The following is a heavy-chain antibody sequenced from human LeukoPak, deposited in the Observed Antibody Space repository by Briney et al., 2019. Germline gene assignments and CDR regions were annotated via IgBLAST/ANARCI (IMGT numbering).Heavy chain of an antibody. Sequence: PGGSLRISCAASGVMFDDYAMHWVRQVPGWGLESFSLISGDGVSSFYADSVKGRFTISRDNNNSSLSLQMRRLTTEDTAFYYCVREQFSHTSNYFDNWGQGILVTVSS. CDR1: GVMFDDYA. D-gene: IGHD5-24*01. CDR2: ISGDGVSS. V-gene: IGHV3-43*02. CDR3: VREQFSHTSNYFDN. J-gene: IGHJ4*02.